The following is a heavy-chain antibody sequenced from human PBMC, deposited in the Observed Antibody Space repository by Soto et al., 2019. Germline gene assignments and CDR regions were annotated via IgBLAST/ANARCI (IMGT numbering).Heavy chain of an antibody. Sequence: QVQLVQSGAEVKKPGASVKVSCKASGYTFTDNGVSWMRQAPGQGLEWMGWINPNNGNTKYAQNFPGRVTRTADTSTSTAYVELRSLSSDDTAMYYCARSSISGIFFYYYWGQGTLVTVSS. V-gene: IGHV1-18*01. CDR2: INPNNGNT. J-gene: IGHJ4*02. CDR1: GYTFTDNG. D-gene: IGHD3-10*01. CDR3: ARSSISGIFFYYY.